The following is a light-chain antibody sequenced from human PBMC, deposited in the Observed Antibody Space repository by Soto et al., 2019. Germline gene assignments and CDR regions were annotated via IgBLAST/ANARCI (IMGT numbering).Light chain of an antibody. J-gene: IGLJ1*01. CDR1: SSDVGGHNY. Sequence: QSALTQPASVSGSPGQSITISCTGTSSDVGGHNYVSWYQQHPGKAPKLMIYDVSNRPSGVSNRFSGSKSGNTASLTISGLQAQAEADDYCYSYTSTSTLDVFGTGTKVTVL. CDR3: YSYTSTSTLDV. CDR2: DVS. V-gene: IGLV2-14*03.